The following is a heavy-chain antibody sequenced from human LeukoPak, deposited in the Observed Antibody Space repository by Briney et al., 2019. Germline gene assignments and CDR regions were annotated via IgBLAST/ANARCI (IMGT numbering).Heavy chain of an antibody. Sequence: ETLSLPCTVSGRPFRIYYWLGIRQPPGKALEWIGYIYYSGSTNYNPSLKSRVTISVDTSKNQFSLKLSSVTAADTAVYYCASSTGTAYPYFDYWGQGTLVTVSS. CDR2: IYYSGST. CDR1: GRPFRIYY. D-gene: IGHD1-1*01. CDR3: ASSTGTAYPYFDY. J-gene: IGHJ4*02. V-gene: IGHV4-59*08.